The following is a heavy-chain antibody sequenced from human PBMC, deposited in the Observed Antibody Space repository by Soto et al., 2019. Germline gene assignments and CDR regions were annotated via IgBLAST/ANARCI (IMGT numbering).Heavy chain of an antibody. CDR1: GFTFSKYA. Sequence: GSLRLSCAATGFTFSKYAMNWVRQAQWKGLEWVSSISGSGDSTYYADSVKSRITISRDNSKNTLSLKMKSLRHYGTAVYYCAKDPGDYDNSGYYYGDGFDIWGQGTMVTVSS. CDR2: ISGSGDST. J-gene: IGHJ3*02. V-gene: IGHV3-23*01. CDR3: AKDPGDYDNSGYYYGDGFDI. D-gene: IGHD3-22*01.